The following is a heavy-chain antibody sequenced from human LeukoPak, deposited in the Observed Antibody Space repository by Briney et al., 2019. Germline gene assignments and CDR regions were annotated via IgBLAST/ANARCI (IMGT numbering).Heavy chain of an antibody. CDR1: GFTFSSYQ. V-gene: IGHV3-48*03. J-gene: IGHJ6*02. Sequence: GGTLRLSCAASGFTFSSYQMNWVRQAPGKGLDRVSYISRSGSTINYADSVKGRFTISRDNAKNSLYLQMNSLRAEDTAVYYCARDGTTVTTNYYYGMDVWGQGTTVIVSS. CDR2: ISRSGSTI. D-gene: IGHD4-17*01. CDR3: ARDGTTVTTNYYYGMDV.